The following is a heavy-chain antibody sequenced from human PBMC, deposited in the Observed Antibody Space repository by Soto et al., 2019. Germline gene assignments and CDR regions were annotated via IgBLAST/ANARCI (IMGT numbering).Heavy chain of an antibody. CDR1: GGSISSGGYS. J-gene: IGHJ4*02. V-gene: IGHV4-30-2*01. D-gene: IGHD6-13*01. CDR2: IYHSGST. Sequence: SETLSLTCAVSGGSISSGGYSWSWIRQPPGKGLEWIGYIYHSGSTYYNPSLKSRVTISVDRSKNQFSLKLSSVTAADTAVYYCARVGSSSWYYFDYRGQGTLVTVSS. CDR3: ARVGSSSWYYFDY.